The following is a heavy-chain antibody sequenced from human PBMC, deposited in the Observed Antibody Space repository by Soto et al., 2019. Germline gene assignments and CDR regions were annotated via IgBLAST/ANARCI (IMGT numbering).Heavy chain of an antibody. CDR3: TRLGWRVAGSDY. V-gene: IGHV3-73*01. CDR2: IRSKANSYAT. D-gene: IGHD6-19*01. Sequence: GGSLRLSCAASGFTFSGSAMHWVRQASGKGLEWVGRIRSKANSYATAHAASVKGRFTISRDDSKNTAYLQMNSLKTEDTAVYYCTRLGWRVAGSDYWGQGTLVTVSS. CDR1: GFTFSGSA. J-gene: IGHJ4*02.